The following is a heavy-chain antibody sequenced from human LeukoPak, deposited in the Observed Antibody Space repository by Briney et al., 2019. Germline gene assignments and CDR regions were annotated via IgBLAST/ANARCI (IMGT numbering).Heavy chain of an antibody. J-gene: IGHJ4*02. CDR2: ISYGART. CDR3: ATSYSGYRELDY. CDR1: GDSISTGRYY. V-gene: IGHV4-39*01. Sequence: PSETLSLTCSVSGDSISTGRYYWGCIRQTPGKGLARLRSISYGARTFYNLSVNSRVSISIANSNNQFQLNLYSVTDADTAVFYCATSYSGYRELDYWGQGTLVTVSS. D-gene: IGHD3-10*01.